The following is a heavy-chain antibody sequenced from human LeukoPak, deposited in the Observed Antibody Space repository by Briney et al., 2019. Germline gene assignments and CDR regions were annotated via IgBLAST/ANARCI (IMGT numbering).Heavy chain of an antibody. CDR1: GFTFSSYG. CDR2: ISYDGTNK. CDR3: AKDLNYDSWSGLGN. V-gene: IGHV3-30*18. D-gene: IGHD3-3*01. Sequence: PGGSLRLSCAVSGFTFSSYGMHCVRQAPGKGLEWMAVISYDGTNKYYADSVKGRFTISRDNSKNTLYLQMNSLRAEDTAVYYCAKDLNYDSWSGLGNWGQGTLVTVSS. J-gene: IGHJ4*02.